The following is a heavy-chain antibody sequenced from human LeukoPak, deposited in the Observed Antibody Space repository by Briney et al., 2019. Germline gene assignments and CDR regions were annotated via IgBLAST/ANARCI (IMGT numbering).Heavy chain of an antibody. V-gene: IGHV3-23*01. D-gene: IGHD3-10*01. CDR1: GFTFSSYA. Sequence: PGGSLRLSCAASGFTFSSYAMSWVRQAPGKGLEWVSTISGSGGSTHYADSVNGRFTISRDSSKNTLHLQMNSLRVEDTAVYYCAKDMVRGVIQSAFDFWGLGTLVTVSS. CDR3: AKDMVRGVIQSAFDF. CDR2: ISGSGGST. J-gene: IGHJ4*02.